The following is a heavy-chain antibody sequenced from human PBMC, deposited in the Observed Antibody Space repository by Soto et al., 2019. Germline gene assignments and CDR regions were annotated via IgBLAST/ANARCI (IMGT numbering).Heavy chain of an antibody. D-gene: IGHD5-18*01. Sequence: RGESLKISCKGSGYNFNGYFITWVRQMPGEGLEWMGRSDPSDSYNTYSPSFQGHVTISVGKAINTAYLQWRSLRASDTAMYYCARDLRQGSGIQLGSVYYYYYYGTDRWGEGTTGTVSS. CDR1: GYNFNGYF. J-gene: IGHJ6*04. CDR2: SDPSDSYN. V-gene: IGHV5-10-1*01. CDR3: ARDLRQGSGIQLGSVYYYYYYGTDR.